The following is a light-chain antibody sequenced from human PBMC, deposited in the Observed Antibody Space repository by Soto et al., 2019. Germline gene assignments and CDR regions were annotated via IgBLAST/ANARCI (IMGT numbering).Light chain of an antibody. CDR3: SSYASSSTS. CDR1: SSDVGGYNY. V-gene: IGLV2-14*03. J-gene: IGLJ1*01. CDR2: EVS. Sequence: QSALTQPASVSGSPGQSITISCTGTSSDVGGYNYVSWYQQHPGKAPKLMIYEVSNRPSGVSNRFSGSKSGNTASLTISGLHAEDEADYYCSSYASSSTSFGPGTKVTVL.